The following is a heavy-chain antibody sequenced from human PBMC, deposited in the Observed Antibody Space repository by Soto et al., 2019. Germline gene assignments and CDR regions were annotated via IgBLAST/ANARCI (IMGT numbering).Heavy chain of an antibody. J-gene: IGHJ5*02. D-gene: IGHD2-2*01. V-gene: IGHV1-69*02. Sequence: QVQLVQSGAEVKKPGSSVKVSCKASGGTFSSYTISWVRQAPGQGLEWMGRIIPILGIANYAQKFQGRVTITADKATSTAYMELGSLRSEDTAVYYCARHACSSTSCYVGWFDPWGQGTLVTVSS. CDR2: IIPILGIA. CDR3: ARHACSSTSCYVGWFDP. CDR1: GGTFSSYT.